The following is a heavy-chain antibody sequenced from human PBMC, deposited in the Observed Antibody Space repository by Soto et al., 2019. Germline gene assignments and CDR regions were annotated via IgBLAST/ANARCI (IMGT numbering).Heavy chain of an antibody. CDR1: GFTFSSYA. CDR2: ISYDGSNK. J-gene: IGHJ6*02. Sequence: GGALILSCAASGFTFSSYAMHWVRQAPGKGLEWVAVISYDGSNKYYADSVKGRFTISRDNSKNTLYLQMNSLRAEDTAVYYCARVRRELRYYYGMDVWGQGTTVTVSS. V-gene: IGHV3-30-3*01. D-gene: IGHD3-9*01. CDR3: ARVRRELRYYYGMDV.